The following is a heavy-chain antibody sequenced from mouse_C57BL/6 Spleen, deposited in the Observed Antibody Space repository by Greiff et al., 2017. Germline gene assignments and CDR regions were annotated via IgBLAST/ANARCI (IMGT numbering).Heavy chain of an antibody. CDR3: ARGKTAQATGFAY. Sequence: QVQLKQPGAELVKPGASVKMSCKASGYTFTSYWITWVKQRPGQGLEWIGDIYPGSGSTNYNEKFKSKATLTVDTSSSTAYMQLSSLTSEDSAVYYCARGKTAQATGFAYWGQGTLVTVSA. J-gene: IGHJ3*01. CDR2: IYPGSGST. CDR1: GYTFTSYW. V-gene: IGHV1-55*01. D-gene: IGHD3-2*02.